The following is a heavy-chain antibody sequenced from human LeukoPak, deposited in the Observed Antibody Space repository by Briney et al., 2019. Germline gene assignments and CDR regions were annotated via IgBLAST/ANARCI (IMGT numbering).Heavy chain of an antibody. CDR1: GASFSDSY. D-gene: IGHD3-16*01. J-gene: IGHJ4*02. Sequence: SETLSLTCAVYGASFSDSYWSWIRQSPEKGLEWIGEINNSGSTSYNPSLNSRVIMSVDRSKNQFSLRLTSVTAADTTVYYCARGRYGPRLGNWGQGTLVTVSS. CDR3: ARGRYGPRLGN. CDR2: INNSGST. V-gene: IGHV4-34*01.